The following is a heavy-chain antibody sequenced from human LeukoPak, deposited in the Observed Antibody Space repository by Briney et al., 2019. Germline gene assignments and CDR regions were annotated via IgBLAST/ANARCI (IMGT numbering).Heavy chain of an antibody. Sequence: ASVKVSCKASGYTFTGYYMHWVRQAPGQGLEWMGWINPNSGGTNYAQKFQGRVTMTRDTSISTAYMELSRLRSGDTAVYYCARGAPHYDILTGYYFDKGGSDYWGQGTLVTVSS. J-gene: IGHJ4*02. CDR3: ARGAPHYDILTGYYFDKGGSDY. CDR2: INPNSGGT. V-gene: IGHV1-2*02. D-gene: IGHD3-9*01. CDR1: GYTFTGYY.